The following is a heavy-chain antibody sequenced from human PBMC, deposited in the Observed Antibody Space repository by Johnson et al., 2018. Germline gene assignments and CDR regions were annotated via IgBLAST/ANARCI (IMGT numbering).Heavy chain of an antibody. CDR3: ARDGYTYGAYYYFMHV. Sequence: QVQLQESGPGLVKPSQTLSLTCSVSGGSVSSGSFYWSWIRQPAGREPEWIGHIYSSGSTNYNPSLKSRISISLDTFKNQLSLELSSVTTADTAVYYCARDGYTYGAYYYFMHVWGKGTAGTVSS. CDR2: IYSSGST. J-gene: IGHJ6*03. V-gene: IGHV4-61*02. D-gene: IGHD5-18*01. CDR1: GGSVSSGSFY.